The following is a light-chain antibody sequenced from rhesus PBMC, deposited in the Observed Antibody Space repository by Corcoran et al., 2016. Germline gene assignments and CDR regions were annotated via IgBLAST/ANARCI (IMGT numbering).Light chain of an antibody. J-gene: IGKJ1*01. CDR2: SAS. Sequence: DIQMTQSSSSLSAYVGYRVTITCRSSQGFTCWLALYQQKPGKAPKHLIFSASTLQPGVPSRFSGSGAGTEFTLNITRMQPDDIGTYYYHKKDSAPQAFGQGAKVEIK. CDR1: QGFTCW. V-gene: IGKV1-21*01. CDR3: HKKDSAPQA.